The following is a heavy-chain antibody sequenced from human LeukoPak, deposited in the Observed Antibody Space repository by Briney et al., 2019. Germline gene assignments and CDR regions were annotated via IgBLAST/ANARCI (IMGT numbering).Heavy chain of an antibody. Sequence: PSGTLSLTCTVSGYSISSGYYWGWIRQPPGKGLEWIGSIYYSGSTYYNPSLKSRVTISVNTSKNQFSLKLSSVTAADTAVYYCARGRGEGRGISMVRGVRAPSYNWFDPWGHGTLVTVSS. CDR3: ARGRGEGRGISMVRGVRAPSYNWFDP. V-gene: IGHV4-38-2*02. D-gene: IGHD3-10*01. CDR2: IYYSGST. CDR1: GYSISSGYY. J-gene: IGHJ5*02.